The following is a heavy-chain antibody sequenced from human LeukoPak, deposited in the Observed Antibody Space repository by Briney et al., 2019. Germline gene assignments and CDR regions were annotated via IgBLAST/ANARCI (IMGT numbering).Heavy chain of an antibody. J-gene: IGHJ6*02. CDR3: ARGVVVVVAARDLGYYYYGMDV. V-gene: IGHV1-69*04. Sequence: GASVKVSCKASGGTFSSYAISWVRQAPGQGLEWMGRIIPILGIANYAQKFQGRVTITADKSTSTAYMELSSPRAEDTAVYYCARGVVVVVAARDLGYYYYGMDVWGQGTTVTVSS. CDR2: IIPILGIA. CDR1: GGTFSSYA. D-gene: IGHD2-15*01.